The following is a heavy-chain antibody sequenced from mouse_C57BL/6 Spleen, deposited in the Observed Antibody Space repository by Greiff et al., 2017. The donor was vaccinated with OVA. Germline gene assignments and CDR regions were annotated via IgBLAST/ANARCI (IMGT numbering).Heavy chain of an antibody. V-gene: IGHV1-22*01. D-gene: IGHD2-3*01. CDR1: GYTFTDYN. CDR3: AREDDGYLVYAMDY. CDR2: INPNNGGT. Sequence: EVKLMESGPELVKPGASVKMSCKASGYTFTDYNMHWVKQSHGKSLEWIGYINPNNGGTSYNQKFKGKATLTVTKSSSTAYMELRSLTSEDSAVYYCAREDDGYLVYAMDYWGQGTSVTVSS. J-gene: IGHJ4*01.